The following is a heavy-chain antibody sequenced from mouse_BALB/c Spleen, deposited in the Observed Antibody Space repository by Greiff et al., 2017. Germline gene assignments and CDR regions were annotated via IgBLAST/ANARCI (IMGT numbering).Heavy chain of an antibody. J-gene: IGHJ3*01. Sequence: QVQLQQSAAELARPGASVKMSCKASGYTFTSYMMHWVKQRPGQGLEWIGYINPSSGYTEYNQKFKDKTTLTADKSSSTAYMQLSSLTSEDSAVYYCARDWYYRFAYWGQGTLVTVSA. D-gene: IGHD1-1*02. CDR3: ARDWYYRFAY. CDR1: GYTFTSYM. V-gene: IGHV1-4*02. CDR2: INPSSGYT.